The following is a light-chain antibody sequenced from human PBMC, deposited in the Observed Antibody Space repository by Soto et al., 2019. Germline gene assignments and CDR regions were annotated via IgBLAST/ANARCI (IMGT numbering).Light chain of an antibody. V-gene: IGKV1-39*01. CDR1: QSISSY. CDR2: AAS. CDR3: QQSYSTPLT. J-gene: IGKJ4*01. Sequence: DIQMNLSPASLSASVRDRVAITCRASQSISSYLNWYQQKPGKAPKLLIYAASSLQSGVPSRFNGSGSGTDFTLTISSLQPEDFATYYCQQSYSTPLTVGGVTKV.